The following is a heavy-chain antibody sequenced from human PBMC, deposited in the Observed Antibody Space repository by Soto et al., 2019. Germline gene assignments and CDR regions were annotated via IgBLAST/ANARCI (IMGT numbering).Heavy chain of an antibody. J-gene: IGHJ4*02. V-gene: IGHV3-30*18. CDR2: ISSDGRSE. D-gene: IGHD2-2*01. Sequence: QVQLVESGGGVVQPGRSLRLSCAASGFMFLVYGMHWVRQAPGKGPEWVAVISSDGRSEFYADPVKGRFTISRDNPKSTVFLQINILRPEDTAIYYCAKTIGTHMSVSSRGGGALLDYWGQGTLVTVSS. CDR1: GFMFLVYG. CDR3: AKTIGTHMSVSSRGGGALLDY.